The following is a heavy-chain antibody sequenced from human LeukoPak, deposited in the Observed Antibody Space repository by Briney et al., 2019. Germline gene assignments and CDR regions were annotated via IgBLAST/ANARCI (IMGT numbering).Heavy chain of an antibody. D-gene: IGHD3-3*01. CDR2: IKSQSDGGTI. CDR1: GFTFSNAG. J-gene: IGHJ4*02. V-gene: IGHV3-15*01. Sequence: GGSLRLSCAASGFTFSNAGMTWVRQAPGKGLEWVGRIKSQSDGGTIDYAAPVKGRFTISRDDSKNTLYLQMNSLKTEDTAVYYCTTGVVMSYFDYWGQGTLVTVSS. CDR3: TTGVVMSYFDY.